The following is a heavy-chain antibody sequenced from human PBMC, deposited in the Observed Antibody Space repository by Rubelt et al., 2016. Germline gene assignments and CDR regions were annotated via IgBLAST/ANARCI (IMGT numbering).Heavy chain of an antibody. Sequence: TFSSYWMHWVRQAPGKGLVWVSRINSDGSDTNYADSVKGRFTISRDNAENTLYLQMNSLRAEDTAVYYCARDYYGDYVDAFDIWGQGTMVTVSS. J-gene: IGHJ3*02. V-gene: IGHV3-74*01. CDR2: INSDGSDT. CDR3: ARDYYGDYVDAFDI. CDR1: TFSSYW. D-gene: IGHD4-17*01.